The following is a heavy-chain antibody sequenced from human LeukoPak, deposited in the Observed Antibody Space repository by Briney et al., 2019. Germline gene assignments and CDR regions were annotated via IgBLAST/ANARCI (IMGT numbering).Heavy chain of an antibody. V-gene: IGHV4-31*03. J-gene: IGHJ5*02. D-gene: IGHD6-19*01. Sequence: SETLSHTCTVSGGSISSGGYYWSWIRQHPGKGLEWIGYIYYSGSTYYNPSLKSRVTISVDTSKNQFSLKLSSVTAADTAVYYCARTRRGSSGRQGWFDPWGQGTLVTVSS. CDR1: GGSISSGGYY. CDR3: ARTRRGSSGRQGWFDP. CDR2: IYYSGST.